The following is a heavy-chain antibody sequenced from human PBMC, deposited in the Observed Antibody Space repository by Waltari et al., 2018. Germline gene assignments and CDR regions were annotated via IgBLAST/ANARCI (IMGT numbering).Heavy chain of an antibody. CDR2: IRYDGSNK. J-gene: IGHJ6*02. CDR3: VRAAAAGMGYYYGMDV. Sequence: QVQLVESGGGVVQPGGSLRLSCAASGFTFSSYGMHWVRQAPGKGLEWVAFIRYDGSNKYYADSVKGRFTISRDNSKNTLYLQMNSLRAEDTAVYYCVRAAAAGMGYYYGMDVWGQGTTVTVSS. CDR1: GFTFSSYG. D-gene: IGHD6-13*01. V-gene: IGHV3-30*02.